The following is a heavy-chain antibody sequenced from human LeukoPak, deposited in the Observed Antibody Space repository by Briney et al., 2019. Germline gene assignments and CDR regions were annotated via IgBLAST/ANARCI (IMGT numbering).Heavy chain of an antibody. J-gene: IGHJ6*02. D-gene: IGHD6-13*01. CDR1: GFTFSSYA. V-gene: IGHV3-23*01. CDR2: ISGSGGST. Sequence: GGSLRLSCAASGFTFSSYAMSWVRQAPGKGLEWVSAISGSGGSTYYADSVKGRFTISRDNSKNTLYLQMNSLRAEDTAVYYCAKGRAQRQLVAEARYYYYGMDVWGQGTTVTVSS. CDR3: AKGRAQRQLVAEARYYYYGMDV.